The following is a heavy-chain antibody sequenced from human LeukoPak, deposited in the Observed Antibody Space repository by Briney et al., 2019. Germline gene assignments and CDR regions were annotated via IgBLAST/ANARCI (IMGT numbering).Heavy chain of an antibody. J-gene: IGHJ4*02. CDR2: IYYSGST. V-gene: IGHV4-61*01. CDR3: ARVSGYDLNFRD. CDR1: GYSISSGYY. D-gene: IGHD5-12*01. Sequence: PSETLSLTCTVSGYSISSGYYWSWIRQPPGKGLEWIGYIYYSGSTNYNPSLKSRVTISVDTSKNQFPLKLSSVTAADTAVYYCARVSGYDLNFRDWGQGTLVTVSS.